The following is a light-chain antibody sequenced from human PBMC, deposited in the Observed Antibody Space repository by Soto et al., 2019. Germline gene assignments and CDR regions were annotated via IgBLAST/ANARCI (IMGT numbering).Light chain of an antibody. Sequence: QTVLTQPPSASGTPGQRVSISWAGSNTKIGSNGVNWYQQVPGRAPRLLVYDKNQRPSGVPDRLSGSKSGTSASLAISGLQSEDEADYYCAAWDDRLKAVVFGGGTKVTVL. CDR3: AAWDDRLKAVV. CDR2: DKN. V-gene: IGLV1-44*01. CDR1: NTKIGSNG. J-gene: IGLJ3*02.